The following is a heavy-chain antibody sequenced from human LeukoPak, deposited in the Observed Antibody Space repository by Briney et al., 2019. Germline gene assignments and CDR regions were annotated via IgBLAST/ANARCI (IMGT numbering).Heavy chain of an antibody. J-gene: IGHJ6*03. Sequence: ASVKVSCKASGYTFTSYYMHWVRQAPGQGLEWMGWINPNSGGTNYAQKFQGRVTMTRDTSISTAYMELSRLRSDDTAVYYCARGSSEYSSSPGDYYYYMDVWGKGTTVTVSS. D-gene: IGHD6-6*01. CDR2: INPNSGGT. V-gene: IGHV1-2*02. CDR1: GYTFTSYY. CDR3: ARGSSEYSSSPGDYYYYMDV.